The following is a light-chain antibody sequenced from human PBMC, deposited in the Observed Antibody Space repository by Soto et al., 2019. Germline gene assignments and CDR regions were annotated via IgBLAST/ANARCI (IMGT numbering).Light chain of an antibody. Sequence: EIVLTQSPDTLSLSPGERATLSCRASQSVTNNYLAWYQQKPGQAPRLLLYGASSRATDIPDRFSGSGSGTDFTLTISRLETEDFAVYYCQQSGGSPRTFGQGTKVEIK. CDR1: QSVTNNY. J-gene: IGKJ1*01. CDR3: QQSGGSPRT. V-gene: IGKV3-20*01. CDR2: GAS.